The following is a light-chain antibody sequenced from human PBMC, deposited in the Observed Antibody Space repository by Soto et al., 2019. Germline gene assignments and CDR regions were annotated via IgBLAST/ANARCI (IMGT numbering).Light chain of an antibody. CDR3: QQLTDWPPQWT. CDR2: DAS. CDR1: QSITSY. J-gene: IGKJ1*01. Sequence: EVVLAHSPDTLSFPAVETATLSCRTSQSITSYLSWYRQKPGQAPRLLIYDASSRATGIPARFSGSGSGTDFTLTISSLEPEDFAVYYSQQLTDWPPQWTFGQGTTVDIK. V-gene: IGKV3-11*01.